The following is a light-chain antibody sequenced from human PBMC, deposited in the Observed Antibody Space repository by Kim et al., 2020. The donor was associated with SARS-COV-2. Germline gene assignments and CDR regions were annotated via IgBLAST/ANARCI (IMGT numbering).Light chain of an antibody. CDR2: EAS. Sequence: DIQMTQSPSTLSVSVGDRVTITCRASQSIGTWLAWYQQKPGKAPRLLIYEASNLDSGVPSRFSGSGSGTEFTLTISSLQTDDFATYYCQQYNISPGLTFGGGTKVDIK. J-gene: IGKJ4*01. CDR1: QSIGTW. V-gene: IGKV1-5*03. CDR3: QQYNISPGLT.